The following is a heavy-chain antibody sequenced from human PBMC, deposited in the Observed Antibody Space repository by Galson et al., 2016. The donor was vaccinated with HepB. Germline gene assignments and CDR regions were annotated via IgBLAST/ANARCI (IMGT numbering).Heavy chain of an antibody. CDR3: ARIRGWLGFYHFDY. D-gene: IGHD6-19*01. J-gene: IGHJ4*02. V-gene: IGHV4-31*03. Sequence: LSLTCTVSGGSISNGGYYWSWIRQHPGKGLEWIGYIYYSGSTYYNPSLKSRVNISVDTSTDQFSLKLSSVTAADTAVYYCARIRGWLGFYHFDYWGQGTLVTVSS. CDR2: IYYSGST. CDR1: GGSISNGGYY.